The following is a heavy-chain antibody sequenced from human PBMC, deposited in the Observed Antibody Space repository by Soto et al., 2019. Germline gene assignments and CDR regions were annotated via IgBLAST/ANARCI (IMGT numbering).Heavy chain of an antibody. J-gene: IGHJ4*02. CDR3: ARGRSVSNHDDFEY. D-gene: IGHD3-3*01. CDR2: IYSGGYT. CDR1: GFTVSNNY. Sequence: EVQLVESGGGLIQPGGSLRLSCAVSGFTVSNNYMSWVRQAPGKGLEGVSVIYSGGYTAYGDSVKGRFTISRDNSKNTLSLQMNSLGAEDSAVYYCARGRSVSNHDDFEYWGQGTLVTVSS. V-gene: IGHV3-66*03.